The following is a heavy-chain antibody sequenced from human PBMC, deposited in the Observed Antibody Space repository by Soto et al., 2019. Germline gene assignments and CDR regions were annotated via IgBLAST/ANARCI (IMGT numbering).Heavy chain of an antibody. Sequence: GGSLRLSCAASGFTFSSYSMNWVRQAPGKGLEWVSYISSSSSTIYYADSVKGRFTISRDNAKNSLYLQMNSLRDEDTAVYYCSGDYIGATTAPPLSFDYWGQGTLVTVSS. V-gene: IGHV3-48*02. CDR3: SGDYIGATTAPPLSFDY. J-gene: IGHJ4*02. D-gene: IGHD5-12*01. CDR2: ISSSSSTI. CDR1: GFTFSSYS.